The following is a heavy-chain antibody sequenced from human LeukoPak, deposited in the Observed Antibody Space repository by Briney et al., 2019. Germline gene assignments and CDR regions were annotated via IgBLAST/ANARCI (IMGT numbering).Heavy chain of an antibody. V-gene: IGHV3-23*01. J-gene: IGHJ4*02. CDR2: ISGSGGST. D-gene: IGHD3-10*01. CDR1: GFTFSSYA. CDR3: SARRLREVIHDF. Sequence: PGGSLRLSCAASGFTFSSYAMSWVRQAPGKGLEWVSAISGSGGSTYYADSVKGRFTISRDNSKNTLYLQMNSLKNEDTAIYYCSARRLREVIHDFWGRGTLVTVSP.